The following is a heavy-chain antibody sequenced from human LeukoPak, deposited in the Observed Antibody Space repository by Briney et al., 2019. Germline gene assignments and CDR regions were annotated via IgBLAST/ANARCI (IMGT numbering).Heavy chain of an antibody. J-gene: IGHJ5*02. CDR1: GGSISSGDYS. Sequence: SETLSLTCAVSGGSISSGDYSWSWLRQPPGKGLEWVGYIFQSGSTYDNPSLKSRVTISVNKSKNQFSLKLSSVTAADTAVYYCARVGSDWNDVRYNWFDPWGQGTLVTVSS. CDR2: IFQSGST. V-gene: IGHV4-30-2*01. CDR3: ARVGSDWNDVRYNWFDP. D-gene: IGHD1-1*01.